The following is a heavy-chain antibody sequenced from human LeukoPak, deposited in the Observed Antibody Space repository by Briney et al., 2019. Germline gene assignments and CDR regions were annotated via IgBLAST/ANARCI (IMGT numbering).Heavy chain of an antibody. V-gene: IGHV1-24*01. CDR2: FGPEDGET. CDR3: ATDQRGAGLGFVYGSGSFNGLDV. Sequence: ASVKVSCKVSGYTLTELSIHWVRQAPGKGLEWMGGFGPEDGETIYAQKFQGRVTMTEDTSTDTGYMELSSLRSEDTAVYYCATDQRGAGLGFVYGSGSFNGLDVWGQGSTVTVSS. CDR1: GYTLTELS. J-gene: IGHJ6*02. D-gene: IGHD3-10*01.